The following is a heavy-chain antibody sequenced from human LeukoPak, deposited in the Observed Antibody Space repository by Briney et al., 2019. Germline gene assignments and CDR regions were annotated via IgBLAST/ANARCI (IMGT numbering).Heavy chain of an antibody. J-gene: IGHJ6*03. CDR3: ARDPGLTSYYYYMDV. Sequence: ASVTVSCKASGYTFTSYYMHWVRQAPGQGLEWMGIINPTSGSTSYAQKFQGRVTMTRDASTSTVYMELSSLRSEDTAVYYCARDPGLTSYYYYMDVWGKGTTVTVSS. V-gene: IGHV1-46*01. CDR2: INPTSGST. D-gene: IGHD1-14*01. CDR1: GYTFTSYY.